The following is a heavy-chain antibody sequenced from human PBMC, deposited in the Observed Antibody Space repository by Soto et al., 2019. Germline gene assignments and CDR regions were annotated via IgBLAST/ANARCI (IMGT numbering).Heavy chain of an antibody. CDR3: ARGRPGGSGSYAPY. D-gene: IGHD3-10*01. CDR1: GGSFSGYY. J-gene: IGHJ4*02. V-gene: IGHV4-34*01. CDR2: INHSGST. Sequence: PSETLSLTCAVYGGSFSGYYWSWIRQPPGEGLEWIGEINHSGSTNYNPSLKSRVTISVDTSKNQFSLKLRSVTAADTAVYYCARGRPGGSGSYAPYWGQGTLVTVSS.